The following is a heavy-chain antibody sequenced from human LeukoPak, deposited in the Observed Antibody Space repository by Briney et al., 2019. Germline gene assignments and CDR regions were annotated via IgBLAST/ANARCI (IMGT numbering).Heavy chain of an antibody. CDR1: GGSISSSRYH. CDR3: ARLGSGSFGN. Sequence: PSETLSLTCTVSGGSISSSRYHWGWIRQPPGKGLEWIGSIYYSGTTFYNPSLKSRVTISVDTSKNQFSLKVSSVTAADTAVYYCARLGSGSFGNWGQGTLVTVSS. D-gene: IGHD3-10*01. CDR2: IYYSGTT. J-gene: IGHJ4*02. V-gene: IGHV4-39*01.